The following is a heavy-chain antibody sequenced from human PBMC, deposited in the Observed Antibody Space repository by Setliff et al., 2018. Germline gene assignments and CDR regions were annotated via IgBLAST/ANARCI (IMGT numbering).Heavy chain of an antibody. CDR1: GGSISSGSYY. J-gene: IGHJ3*02. Sequence: SETLSLTCTVSGGSISSGSYYWSWIRQPAGKGLEWIGHIYTSGSTNYNPSLKSRVTISVDTSKNQVSLKLSSVTAADTAVYYCAREGFGDGAFDIWGQGTMVTVSS. V-gene: IGHV4-61*09. CDR2: IYTSGST. D-gene: IGHD3-10*01. CDR3: AREGFGDGAFDI.